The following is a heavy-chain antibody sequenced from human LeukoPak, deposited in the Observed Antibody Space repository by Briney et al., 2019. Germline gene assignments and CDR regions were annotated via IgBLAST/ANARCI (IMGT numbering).Heavy chain of an antibody. D-gene: IGHD4-17*01. Sequence: GGSLRLSCAASGFTFSSYGMHWVRQAPGKGLEWVAVIWYDGNHKYYADSVKGRFTISRDNSKNTLYLQMNSLRAEDTAVYYCAGPYGDYARGAFDIWGQGTMVTVSS. CDR3: AGPYGDYARGAFDI. CDR2: IWYDGNHK. CDR1: GFTFSSYG. J-gene: IGHJ3*02. V-gene: IGHV3-33*08.